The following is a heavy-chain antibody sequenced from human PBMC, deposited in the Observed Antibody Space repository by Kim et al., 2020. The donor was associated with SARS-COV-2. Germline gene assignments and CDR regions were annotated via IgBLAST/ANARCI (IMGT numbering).Heavy chain of an antibody. D-gene: IGHD2-2*01. CDR3: AKSYQLMTYFDK. J-gene: IGHJ4*02. CDR1: GFTFINYA. CDR2: ISGGSEMI. V-gene: IGHV3-23*01. Sequence: GGSLRLSCAASGFTFINYAMSWVRQAPGQGLEWVSTISGGSEMIFYADSVKGRFTISRDDSKNTLYLHMESLRPEDTAVYYCAKSYQLMTYFDKWGQGALVTVSS.